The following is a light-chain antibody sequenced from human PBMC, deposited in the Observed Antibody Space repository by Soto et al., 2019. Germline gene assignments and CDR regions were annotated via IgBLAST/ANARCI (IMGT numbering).Light chain of an antibody. Sequence: QSVLTQSSSASASLGSSVRLTCTLSSGHNTYIIAWHQQQPGKAPRYLMKVEGTGTYNKGSGVPDRFSGSSSGADRYLTISNLQFEDEADYYCETWDSNTRVFGGGTKLTVL. V-gene: IGLV4-60*02. J-gene: IGLJ3*02. CDR1: SGHNTYI. CDR2: VEGTGTY. CDR3: ETWDSNTRV.